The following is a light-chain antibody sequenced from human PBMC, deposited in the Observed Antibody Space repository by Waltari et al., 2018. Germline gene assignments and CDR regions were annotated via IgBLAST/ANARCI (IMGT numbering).Light chain of an antibody. CDR1: QGLVHSDGNTL. V-gene: IGKV2-30*02. J-gene: IGKJ3*01. CDR3: FQGTHGPPA. CDR2: KVS. Sequence: VVLTQSPLSLPVTRGQSASISCSSTQGLVHSDGNTLFNWVEQRPGQSTRRLIYKVSSRDAGVPDRFSGSGSGTDFTLTSSRLEAEDVGVYYCFQGTHGPPAFGPGTKVDIK.